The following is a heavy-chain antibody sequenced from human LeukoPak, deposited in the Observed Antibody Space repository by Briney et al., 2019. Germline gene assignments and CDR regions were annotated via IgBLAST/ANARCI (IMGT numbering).Heavy chain of an antibody. J-gene: IGHJ4*02. V-gene: IGHV3-30*01. D-gene: IGHD7-27*01. CDR3: ARFGTGNEGGPL. Sequence: DSVKGRLTISRDNSEDTLYLQMNSLRREDTAMYYCARFGTGNEGGPLWGQGTLVTVSS.